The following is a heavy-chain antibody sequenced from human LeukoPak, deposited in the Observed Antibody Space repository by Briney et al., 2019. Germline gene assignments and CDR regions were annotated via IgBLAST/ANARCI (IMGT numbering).Heavy chain of an antibody. CDR1: GGSFSNYY. J-gene: IGHJ4*02. CDR2: INHSGRT. Sequence: SETLSLTCAVYGGSFSNYYWSWIRQPPGKGLEWIGEINHSGRTNYNPSLKSRVTISVDTSKNQFSLKLSSVTAADTAVYYCATRDYYDSGSYNYFQYWGQGFLVTVSS. V-gene: IGHV4-34*01. D-gene: IGHD3-10*01. CDR3: ATRDYYDSGSYNYFQY.